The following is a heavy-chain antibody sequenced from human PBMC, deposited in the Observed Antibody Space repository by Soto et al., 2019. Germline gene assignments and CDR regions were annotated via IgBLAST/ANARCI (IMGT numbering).Heavy chain of an antibody. Sequence: SETLSLTCTVSGGSISSSSYYWGWIRQPPGKGLEWIGSIYYSGSTYYNPSLKSRVTISVDTSKNQFSLKLSSVTAADTAVYYCAGRLVHQGAFDYWGQGTLVTVSS. D-gene: IGHD6-19*01. CDR3: AGRLVHQGAFDY. V-gene: IGHV4-39*01. CDR2: IYYSGST. CDR1: GGSISSSSYY. J-gene: IGHJ4*02.